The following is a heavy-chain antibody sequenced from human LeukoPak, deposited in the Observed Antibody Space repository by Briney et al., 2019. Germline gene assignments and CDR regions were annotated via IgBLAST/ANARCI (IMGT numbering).Heavy chain of an antibody. V-gene: IGHV3-7*01. CDR1: GFTFSSYW. CDR2: IKQDGSEK. D-gene: IGHD3-16*01. Sequence: GGSLRLSCAASGFTFSSYWMSWVRQAPGKGLEWVANIKQDGSEKYSVDSVKGRFTISRDNAKNSLYMQMNSLRAEDTAVYYCARVMSASVWRSYGSYYYYYYMDIWGKGTTVTVSS. J-gene: IGHJ6*03. CDR3: ARVMSASVWRSYGSYYYYYYMDI.